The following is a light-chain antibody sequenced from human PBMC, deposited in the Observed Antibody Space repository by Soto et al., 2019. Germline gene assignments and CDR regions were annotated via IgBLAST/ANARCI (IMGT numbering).Light chain of an antibody. J-gene: IGKJ1*01. CDR2: KAS. V-gene: IGKV1-5*03. CDR3: QHYNSYSEA. CDR1: QSISSY. Sequence: DIQMTQSPSSLFASVGDIVTITCRASQSISSYLNWYQQKPGKAPKLLIYKASTLKSGVPSRFSGSGSGTEFTLTISSLQPDDFATYYCQHYNSYSEAFGQGTKVDIK.